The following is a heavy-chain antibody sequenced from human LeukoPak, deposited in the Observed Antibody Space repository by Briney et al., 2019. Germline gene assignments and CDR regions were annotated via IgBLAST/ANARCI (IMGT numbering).Heavy chain of an antibody. CDR3: AKEADKRRNYYYYSYMDV. Sequence: GGSLRLSCAASGFTFSSYGIHWVRQAPGKGLEWVAFIRYDGSNKYYTDSVKGRFTISRDNSKNTLYLQMNSLRVEDTAVYYCAKEADKRRNYYYYSYMDVWGTGTPVTISS. D-gene: IGHD2-15*01. CDR2: IRYDGSNK. J-gene: IGHJ6*03. CDR1: GFTFSSYG. V-gene: IGHV3-30*02.